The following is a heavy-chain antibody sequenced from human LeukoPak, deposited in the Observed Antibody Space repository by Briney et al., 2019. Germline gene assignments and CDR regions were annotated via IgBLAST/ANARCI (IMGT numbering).Heavy chain of an antibody. Sequence: ASVKVSCKASGYTFTSYDISWVRQATGQGLEWMGVMNTNSGNTGYAQKFQGRVTMNSNASISTAYMELSSLRSEDTAVYYCARGWPRIQLWLYYYGMDVWGQGTTVTVSS. D-gene: IGHD5-18*01. V-gene: IGHV1-8*01. J-gene: IGHJ6*02. CDR2: MNTNSGNT. CDR1: GYTFTSYD. CDR3: ARGWPRIQLWLYYYGMDV.